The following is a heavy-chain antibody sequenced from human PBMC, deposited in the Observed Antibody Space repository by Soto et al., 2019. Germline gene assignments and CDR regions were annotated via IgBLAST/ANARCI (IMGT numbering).Heavy chain of an antibody. CDR3: ARDIGGYDWNDAFDI. CDR2: ISSSSSYI. D-gene: IGHD5-12*01. J-gene: IGHJ3*02. V-gene: IGHV3-21*01. CDR1: GFTFSSYS. Sequence: EVQLVESGGGLVKPGGSLRLSCAASGFTFSSYSMNWVRQAPGKGLEWVSSISSSSSYIYYADSVKGRFTISRDNAKKSLYLQMNSLGAEDTAVYYCARDIGGYDWNDAFDIWGQGTMVTVSS.